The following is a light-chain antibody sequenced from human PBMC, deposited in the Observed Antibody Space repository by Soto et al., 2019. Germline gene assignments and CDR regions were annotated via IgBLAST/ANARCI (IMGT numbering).Light chain of an antibody. CDR3: SSYTTTDTYV. Sequence: QSALTQPASVSGSPGQSITISCTGTSSDVGGYNYVSWFQQYPGKAPKLMIDDVSTRPSGVSNRFSGSKSGNTASLTISGLQAEDEADYYCSSYTTTDTYVFGTGTKVTVL. CDR1: SSDVGGYNY. J-gene: IGLJ1*01. V-gene: IGLV2-14*01. CDR2: DVS.